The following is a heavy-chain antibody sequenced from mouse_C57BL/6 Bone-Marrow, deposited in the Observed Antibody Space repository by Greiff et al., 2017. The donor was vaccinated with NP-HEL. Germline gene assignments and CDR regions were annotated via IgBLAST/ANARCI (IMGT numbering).Heavy chain of an antibody. D-gene: IGHD1-1*01. CDR3: ARGIYYYGSSFLYYAMDY. J-gene: IGHJ4*01. Sequence: DVKLVESGPGLAKPSQTLSLTCSVTGYSITSDYWNWIRKFPGNKLEYMGYISYSGSTYYNPSLKSRISITRDTSKNQYYLQLNSVTTEDTATYYCARGIYYYGSSFLYYAMDYWGQGTSVTVSS. CDR2: ISYSGST. CDR1: GYSITSDY. V-gene: IGHV3-8*01.